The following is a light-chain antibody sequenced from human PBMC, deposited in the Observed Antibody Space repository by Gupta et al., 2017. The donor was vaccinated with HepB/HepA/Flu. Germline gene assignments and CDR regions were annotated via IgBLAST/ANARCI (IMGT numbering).Light chain of an antibody. V-gene: IGLV1-47*01. CDR3: AAWDTSLSGHVV. Sequence: QSVLTQPPSASGTPGQRVTIFCSGSRSNVENNYVYWYQHLPGAAPKLLIYRNNERPSGVPDLFSGSKSGTSASLAISGLRSEDEADYYCAAWDTSLSGHVVFGGGTKLTVL. J-gene: IGLJ2*01. CDR2: RNN. CDR1: RSNVENNY.